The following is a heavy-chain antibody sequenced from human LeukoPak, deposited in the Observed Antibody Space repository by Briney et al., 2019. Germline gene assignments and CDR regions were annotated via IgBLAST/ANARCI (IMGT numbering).Heavy chain of an antibody. J-gene: IGHJ3*02. CDR3: TRSSRGSRSAFDI. CDR2: IRDKTYGGTT. V-gene: IGHV3-49*04. CDR1: GFTFGDYA. D-gene: IGHD6-6*01. Sequence: GGSLRLSCTASGFTFGDYALSWVRQAPGKGLEWVGFIRDKTYGGTTEYAASVKGRFTISRDDSKSIAYVQMTSLKTEDTAVYYCTRSSRGSRSAFDIWGQGTMVTVSS.